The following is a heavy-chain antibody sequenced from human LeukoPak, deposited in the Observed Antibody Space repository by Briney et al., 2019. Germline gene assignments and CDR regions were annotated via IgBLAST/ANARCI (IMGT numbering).Heavy chain of an antibody. J-gene: IGHJ4*02. Sequence: ASVKVSCKASGYTFTSYDINWVRQATGQGLEWMGWMNPNSGNTGYVQKFQGRVTMTRNTSISTAYMELSSLRSEDTAVYYCARVSRAYYYDSWGQGTLVTVSS. V-gene: IGHV1-8*01. CDR1: GYTFTSYD. CDR3: ARVSRAYYYDS. D-gene: IGHD3-22*01. CDR2: MNPNSGNT.